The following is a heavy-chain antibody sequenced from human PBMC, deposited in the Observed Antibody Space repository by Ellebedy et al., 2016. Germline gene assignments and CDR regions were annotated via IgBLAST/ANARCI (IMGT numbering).Heavy chain of an antibody. D-gene: IGHD4-17*01. CDR2: ISTSGGYT. V-gene: IGHV3-23*01. CDR3: AVGATVTTPENYHYYGMNV. CDR1: GFTFSNYA. J-gene: IGHJ6*02. Sequence: GGSLRLXXAASGFTFSNYAMSWVRQAPGKGLKWVSTISTSGGYTFYADSVKGRFTISRDNSKNTLYLQMNSLRAEDTAVYYCAVGATVTTPENYHYYGMNVWGQGTTVTVSS.